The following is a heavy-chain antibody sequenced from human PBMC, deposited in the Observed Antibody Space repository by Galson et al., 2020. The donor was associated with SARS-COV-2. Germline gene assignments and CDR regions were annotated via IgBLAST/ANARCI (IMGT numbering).Heavy chain of an antibody. CDR1: GYTITELS. D-gene: IGHD2-2*02. CDR3: ATGAVVPAAILGLFDP. Sequence: ASVKVSCKVSGYTITELSMHWVRQAPGTGREWMGGFDTEDGETIYAQKFQGRVTMTDDTSTDTAYIELRSRSSEDTAVYYCATGAVVPAAILGLFDPWGQGTLVTVSS. J-gene: IGHJ5*02. CDR2: FDTEDGET. V-gene: IGHV1-24*01.